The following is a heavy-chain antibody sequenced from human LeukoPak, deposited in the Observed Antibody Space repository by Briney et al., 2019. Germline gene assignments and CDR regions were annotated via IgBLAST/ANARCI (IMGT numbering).Heavy chain of an antibody. CDR3: AKHSGSHPLY. CDR2: ISKSGDST. V-gene: IGHV3-23*01. D-gene: IGHD1-26*01. J-gene: IGHJ4*02. Sequence: TGGSLRLSCAASGFTFSSYAMSWVRQAPGKGLEWVSAISKSGDSTFYADSVKGRFTISRDNSKNTLYLQMNSLRAEDTAVYYCAKHSGSHPLYWGQGTLVTVSS. CDR1: GFTFSSYA.